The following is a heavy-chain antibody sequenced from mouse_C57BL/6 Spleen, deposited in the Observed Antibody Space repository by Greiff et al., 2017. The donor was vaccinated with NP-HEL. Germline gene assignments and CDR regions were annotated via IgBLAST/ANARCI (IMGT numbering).Heavy chain of an antibody. CDR3: ARSRTTVVEDYAMDY. CDR2: INPNNGGT. V-gene: IGHV1-18*01. CDR1: GYTFTDYN. D-gene: IGHD1-1*01. J-gene: IGHJ4*01. Sequence: VQLQQSGPELVKPGASVKIPCKASGYTFTDYNMDWVKQSHGKSLEWIGDINPNNGGTIYNQKFKGKATLTVDKSSSTAYMELRSLTSEDTAVYYCARSRTTVVEDYAMDYWGQGTSVTVSS.